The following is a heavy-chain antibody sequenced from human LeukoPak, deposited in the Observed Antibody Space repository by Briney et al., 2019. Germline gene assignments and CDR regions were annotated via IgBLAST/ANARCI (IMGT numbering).Heavy chain of an antibody. V-gene: IGHV3-69-1*02. CDR2: ISSGSTI. D-gene: IGHD3-10*02. J-gene: IGHJ6*04. CDR3: AELGITMIGGV. Sequence: GGSLRLSCAASGFTFSSHNMNWVRQAPGKGLEWVSYISSGSTIYYADSVKGRFTISRDNAKNSLYLQMNSLRAEDTAVYYCAELGITMIGGVWGKGTTVTISS. CDR1: GFTFSSHN.